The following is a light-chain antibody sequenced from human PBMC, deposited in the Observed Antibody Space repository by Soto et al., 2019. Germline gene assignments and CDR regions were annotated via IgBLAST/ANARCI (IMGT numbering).Light chain of an antibody. CDR3: QQSYSTPIT. CDR1: QSIITY. Sequence: DIQMTQSPSSLSASVGDRVTITCRASQSIITYLNWYQQRPGKAPKVLIYGASSLQSGVPSRFSGSGSGTDFTLTISSLQPEDFATYYCQQSYSTPITFSQGTRLEIK. V-gene: IGKV1-39*01. CDR2: GAS. J-gene: IGKJ5*01.